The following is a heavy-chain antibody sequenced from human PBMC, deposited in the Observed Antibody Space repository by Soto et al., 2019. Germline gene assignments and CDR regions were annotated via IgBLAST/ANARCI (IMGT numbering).Heavy chain of an antibody. Sequence: GASVKVSCKASGGTFSSYAISWVRQAPGQGLEWMGGIIPIFGTANYAQKFQGRVTITADESTSTAYMELSSLRSEDTAVYYCARDGARSSCYCNWFDPWGQGTLVTVSS. CDR1: GGTFSSYA. CDR3: ARDGARSSCYCNWFDP. V-gene: IGHV1-69*13. D-gene: IGHD2-15*01. J-gene: IGHJ5*02. CDR2: IIPIFGTA.